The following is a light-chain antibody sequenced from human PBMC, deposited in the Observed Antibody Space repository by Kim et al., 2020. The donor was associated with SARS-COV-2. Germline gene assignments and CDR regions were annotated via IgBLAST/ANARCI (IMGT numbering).Light chain of an antibody. V-gene: IGKV1-17*01. CDR3: LGPNSYPFT. CDR1: QGIRDD. CDR2: AAS. J-gene: IGKJ3*01. Sequence: ASVGDRVAITCRASQGIRDDLGWYQQKPGTAPKRQIYAASSLESGAPSRCSGRGPGTEIPLPISGLQPEDFAPYYCLGPNSYPFTFGPGNKVDIK.